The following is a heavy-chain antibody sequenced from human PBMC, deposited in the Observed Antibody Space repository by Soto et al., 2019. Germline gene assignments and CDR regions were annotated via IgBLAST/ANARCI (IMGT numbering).Heavy chain of an antibody. D-gene: IGHD3-10*01. Sequence: QVQLVQSGAEVKKPGASVKVSCKASGYTFTDYYLHWVRQAPGQGLEWMGWIHPNSGGTQYAQKFQGWVTMTRDTSITTAYMELNRLTSDDTAVYYCARDWGHYYGSGSFPSPHPSDIWGQGTLVTVSS. V-gene: IGHV1-2*04. CDR3: ARDWGHYYGSGSFPSPHPSDI. CDR1: GYTFTDYY. CDR2: IHPNSGGT. J-gene: IGHJ4*02.